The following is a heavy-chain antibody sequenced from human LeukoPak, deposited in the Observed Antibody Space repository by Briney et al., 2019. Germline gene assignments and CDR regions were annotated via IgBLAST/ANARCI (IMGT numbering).Heavy chain of an antibody. CDR1: GGSISSSSYY. D-gene: IGHD3-10*01. CDR3: ARVITTALQFDY. Sequence: PSETLSLTCTVSGGSISSSSYYWGWIRQPPGKGLEWIGSIYYSGSTYYNPSLKSRVTISVDTSKNQFSLKLSSVTAADTAVYSCARVITTALQFDYWGQGTLVTVSS. V-gene: IGHV4-39*07. J-gene: IGHJ4*02. CDR2: IYYSGST.